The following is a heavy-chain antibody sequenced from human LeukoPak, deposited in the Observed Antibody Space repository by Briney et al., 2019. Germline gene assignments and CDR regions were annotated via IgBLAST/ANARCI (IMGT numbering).Heavy chain of an antibody. V-gene: IGHV3-7*01. CDR2: IKQDGSEK. CDR1: GFTFSSYW. D-gene: IGHD4-17*01. J-gene: IGHJ1*01. Sequence: GGSLRLSCAASGFTFSSYWMSWVRQAPGKGLEWVANIKQDGSEKYYVDSVKGRFTISRDNAKNSLYLQMNSLRAEDTAVYYCALRSTDYGDYPRPFQQWGQGTLVTVSS. CDR3: ALRSTDYGDYPRPFQQ.